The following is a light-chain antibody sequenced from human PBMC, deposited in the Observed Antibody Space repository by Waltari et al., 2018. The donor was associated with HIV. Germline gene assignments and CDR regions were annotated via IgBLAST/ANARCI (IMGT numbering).Light chain of an antibody. V-gene: IGLV1-47*01. CDR1: SFNIDNEN. CDR2: KNF. Sequence: QSFLTQPPSASGTPGQTVTISCSGSSFNIDNENVYCYQQLPGMTPKLLIYKNFLRPSGVPDRFAASKSGTSASLTISGLRSADEADYYCVGWDSSLSAYVFGAGTKVAVL. J-gene: IGLJ1*01. CDR3: VGWDSSLSAYV.